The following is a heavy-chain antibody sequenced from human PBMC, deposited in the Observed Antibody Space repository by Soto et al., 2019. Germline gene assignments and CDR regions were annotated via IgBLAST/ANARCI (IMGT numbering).Heavy chain of an antibody. V-gene: IGHV4-59*01. CDR2: ILYTGNT. CDR3: ARAAYGSGNYYAPHYYYAMHV. J-gene: IGHJ6*02. CDR1: GVSISNYY. Sequence: PSETLSLTCTVSGVSISNYYWSWIRQPPGKGLEWLGYILYTGNTNYNPSLKSRVTISVDTSKNQVSLELTSVTTADTAVYFCARAAYGSGNYYAPHYYYAMHVWGQGTTVTVSS. D-gene: IGHD3-10*01.